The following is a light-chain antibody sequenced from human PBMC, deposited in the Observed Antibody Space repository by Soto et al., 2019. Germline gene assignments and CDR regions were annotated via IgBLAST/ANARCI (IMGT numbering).Light chain of an antibody. J-gene: IGKJ1*01. Sequence: DIQMTQSPSSLSASVGDRVTIACRASQGISNYLAWYQQKPGKVPKLLIYAASTLQSGVPSRFRGGGSGTDFTLTISSLQPEDVATYYCQKYNSAPPTFGQGTKVEIK. V-gene: IGKV1-27*01. CDR3: QKYNSAPPT. CDR1: QGISNY. CDR2: AAS.